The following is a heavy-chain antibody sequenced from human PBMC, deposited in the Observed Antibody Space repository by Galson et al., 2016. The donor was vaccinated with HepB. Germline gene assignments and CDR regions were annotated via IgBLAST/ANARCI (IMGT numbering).Heavy chain of an antibody. D-gene: IGHD5-24*01. CDR3: GKGMATTPDDALDV. J-gene: IGHJ3*01. V-gene: IGHV3-53*05. CDR1: GFTVTSSY. Sequence: SLRLSCAASGFTVTSSYMSWVRQAPGKGLEWVSVIYSSGNLAYADSVKGRFTISRDNAKMSLYLQMNSLRVEDTALYYCGKGMATTPDDALDVWGQGTMVTVSS. CDR2: IYSSGNL.